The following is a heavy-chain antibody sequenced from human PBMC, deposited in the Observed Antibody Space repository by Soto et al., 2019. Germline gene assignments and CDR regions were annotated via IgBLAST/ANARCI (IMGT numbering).Heavy chain of an antibody. D-gene: IGHD3-22*01. CDR2: IDPSDSYT. J-gene: IGHJ6*02. V-gene: IGHV5-10-1*01. CDR1: GYSFTSYG. CDR3: ASSTMIVRDYYYYGMDV. Sequence: GESLKISCKGSGYSFTSYGISWVRKMPGKGLEWMGRIDPSDSYTNYSPSFQGHVTISADKSISTAYLQWSSLKASDTAMYYCASSTMIVRDYYYYGMDVWGQGTTVNVS.